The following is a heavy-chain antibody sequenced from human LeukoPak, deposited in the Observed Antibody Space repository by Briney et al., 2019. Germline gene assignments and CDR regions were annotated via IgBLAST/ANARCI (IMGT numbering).Heavy chain of an antibody. D-gene: IGHD5-18*01. CDR2: IYSGGGT. CDR3: AARWGYNGFGI. J-gene: IGHJ3*02. Sequence: GGSLRLSCAASGFIVSSSHMSWVRQAPGKGLEWVSVIYSGGGTYYADSVKGRFTISRDKSKNTLYLQMNSLRAEDTALFYCAARWGYNGFGIWGQGTMVAVSS. V-gene: IGHV3-53*01. CDR1: GFIVSSSH.